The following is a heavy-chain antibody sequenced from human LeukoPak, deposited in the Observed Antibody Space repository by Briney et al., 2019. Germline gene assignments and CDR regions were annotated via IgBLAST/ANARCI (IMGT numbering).Heavy chain of an antibody. J-gene: IGHJ4*02. CDR1: GGSISGFY. V-gene: IGHV4-59*01. D-gene: IGHD3-22*01. Sequence: PSETLSLTCSVSGGSISGFYWSWIRQPPGKGLEWIGHIYYTGSNYNRPSLKTRVTMSLDTSKNQLFFNLSSLTAADTAVYYCARSYYDSSGYRYYDYWGQGTLVTVSS. CDR3: ARSYYDSSGYRYYDY. CDR2: IYYTGSN.